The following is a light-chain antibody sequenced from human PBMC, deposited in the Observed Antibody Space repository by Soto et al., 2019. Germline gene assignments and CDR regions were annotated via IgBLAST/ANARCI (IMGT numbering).Light chain of an antibody. CDR3: QQYKSWPPWT. V-gene: IGKV3-15*01. CDR2: DAS. CDR1: QTVSSN. Sequence: ERVMTQSPATLSVSPGERATLSCRASQTVSSNLAWYQQKPGQAPRRLIYDASTRATGIPARFSGSGSGTEFTLTISGLQSEDFAVYYCQQYKSWPPWTVGQGTKVDIK. J-gene: IGKJ1*01.